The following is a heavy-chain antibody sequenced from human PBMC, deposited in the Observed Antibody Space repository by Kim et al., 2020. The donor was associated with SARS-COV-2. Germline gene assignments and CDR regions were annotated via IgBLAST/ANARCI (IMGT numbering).Heavy chain of an antibody. CDR2: ISSSSSYT. CDR3: ARERLITIFGVVINDAFDI. D-gene: IGHD3-3*01. J-gene: IGHJ3*02. CDR1: GFTFSDYY. V-gene: IGHV3-11*05. Sequence: GGSLRLSCAASGFTFSDYYMSWIRQAPGKGLEWVSYISSSSSYTKYADSVKGRFTISRDNAKNSLYLQMNSLRAEDTAVYYCARERLITIFGVVINDAFDIWAQGPMLPVSS.